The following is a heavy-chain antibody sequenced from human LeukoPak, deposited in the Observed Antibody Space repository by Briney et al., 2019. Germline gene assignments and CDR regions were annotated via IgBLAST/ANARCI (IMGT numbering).Heavy chain of an antibody. J-gene: IGHJ4*02. D-gene: IGHD6-19*01. CDR1: GYTFTDYY. Sequence: ASVKVSCKASGYTFTDYYIHWVRQAPGQRLEWMGWIKPNSGGTNYAQKFQGRVTMTRDTSITTAYMDLSSLTSDETAVFYCARVAVAATIDYWGQGTLVTVSS. CDR3: ARVAVAATIDY. V-gene: IGHV1-2*02. CDR2: IKPNSGGT.